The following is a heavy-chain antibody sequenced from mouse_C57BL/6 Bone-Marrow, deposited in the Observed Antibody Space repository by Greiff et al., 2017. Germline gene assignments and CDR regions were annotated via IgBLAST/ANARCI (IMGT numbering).Heavy chain of an antibody. Sequence: EVQLVESGPGLAKPSQTLSLTCSVTGYSITSDYWNWIRKFPGNKLEYMGYISYSGSTYYNPSLISRNSITRDTSKNQYYLQLNSVTTEDTATYYCASGYYGIPAWFAYWGQGTLVTVSA. J-gene: IGHJ3*01. V-gene: IGHV3-8*01. CDR3: ASGYYGIPAWFAY. CDR2: ISYSGST. CDR1: GYSITSDY. D-gene: IGHD1-1*01.